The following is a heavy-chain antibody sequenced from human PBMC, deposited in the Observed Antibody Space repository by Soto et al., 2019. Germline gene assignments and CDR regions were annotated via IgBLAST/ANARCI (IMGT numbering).Heavy chain of an antibody. Sequence: QVQLQESGPGLVKPSQTLSLTCTVSRGSISSGDYYWSWIRQPPGKGLEWIGYIYYSGSTYYNPSLKSRVTISVDTAKNQFALKLSSVTAADTAVYFCARVGEYTKRFDSWGQGTLVTVSS. V-gene: IGHV4-30-4*01. J-gene: IGHJ5*01. CDR2: IYYSGST. CDR3: ARVGEYTKRFDS. D-gene: IGHD4-17*01. CDR1: RGSISSGDYY.